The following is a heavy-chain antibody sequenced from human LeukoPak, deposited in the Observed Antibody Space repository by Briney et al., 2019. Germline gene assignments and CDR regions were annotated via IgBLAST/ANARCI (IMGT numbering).Heavy chain of an antibody. Sequence: ASVKVSCKASGYTFTSYDINWVRQATGQGLGWMGWMNPNSGNTGYAQKFQGRVTMTRDTSISTAYMELSSLRSEDTAVYYCARVGVSSSWYFYYYYYMDVWGKGTTVTISS. D-gene: IGHD6-13*01. CDR3: ARVGVSSSWYFYYYYYMDV. V-gene: IGHV1-8*01. J-gene: IGHJ6*03. CDR1: GYTFTSYD. CDR2: MNPNSGNT.